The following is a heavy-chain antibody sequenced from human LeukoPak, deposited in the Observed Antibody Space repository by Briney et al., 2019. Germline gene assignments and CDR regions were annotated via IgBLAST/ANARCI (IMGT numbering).Heavy chain of an antibody. CDR3: ARVVWGQLTYYFDY. V-gene: IGHV3-21*01. CDR2: ISSSSSYI. D-gene: IGHD3-16*01. Sequence: GGSLRLSCAASGFTFSSYTMKWVRQTPGKGLEWVSSISSSSSYIYQADSVKGRFTISRDNAKNSLYLQMKSLRAEDTAVYYCARVVWGQLTYYFDYWGQGTLVTVSS. CDR1: GFTFSSYT. J-gene: IGHJ4*02.